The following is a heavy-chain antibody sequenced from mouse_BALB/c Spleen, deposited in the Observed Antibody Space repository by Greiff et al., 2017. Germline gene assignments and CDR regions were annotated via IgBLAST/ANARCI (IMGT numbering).Heavy chain of an antibody. CDR3: ARDPYGNYFDY. J-gene: IGHJ2*01. V-gene: IGHV5-6-3*01. D-gene: IGHD2-1*01. Sequence: EVQGVESGGGLVQPGGSLKLSCAASGFTFSSYGMSWVRQTPDKRLELVATINSNGGSTYYPDSVKGRFTISRDNAKNTLYLQMSSLKSEDTAMYYCARDPYGNYFDYWGQGTTLTVSS. CDR2: INSNGGST. CDR1: GFTFSSYG.